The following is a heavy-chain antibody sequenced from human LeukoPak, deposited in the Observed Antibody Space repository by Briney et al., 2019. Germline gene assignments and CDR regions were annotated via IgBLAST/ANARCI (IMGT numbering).Heavy chain of an antibody. J-gene: IGHJ3*02. CDR3: TRDVREAYDI. CDR1: GFRFGGFW. CDR2: INQDGSEK. Sequence: GGSLRLSCEASGFRFGGFWMNWVRQAPGKGPERVANINQDGSEKLYVDSVKGRFTISRDNAKNSLYLQMNSMRDEDTAVYYCTRDVREAYDIWGHGTMVTVSS. D-gene: IGHD3-16*01. V-gene: IGHV3-7*01.